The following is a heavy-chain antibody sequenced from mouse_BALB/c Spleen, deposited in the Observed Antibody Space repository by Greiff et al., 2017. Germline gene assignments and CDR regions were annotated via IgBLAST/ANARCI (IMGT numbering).Heavy chain of an antibody. CDR2: IWAGGST. CDR1: GFSLTSYG. J-gene: IGHJ3*01. V-gene: IGHV2-9*02. D-gene: IGHD1-2*01. CDR3: ARDLPYGDGPAY. Sequence: VQLQQSGPGLVAPSQSLSITCTVSGFSLTSYGVHWVRQPPGKGLEWLGVIWAGGSTNYNSALMSRLSISKDNSKSQVFLKMNSLQTDDTAMYYCARDLPYGDGPAYWGQGTLVTVSA.